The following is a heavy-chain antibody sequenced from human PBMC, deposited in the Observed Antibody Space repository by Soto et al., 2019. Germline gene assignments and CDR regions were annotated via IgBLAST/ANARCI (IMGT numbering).Heavy chain of an antibody. Sequence: TLSLTCTVSGGSISSGGYYWSWIRQHPGKGLEWIGYIYYSGSTYYNPSLKSRVTISVDTSKNQFSLKLSSVTAADTAVYYCARGLRYFDWPGAFDIWGQGTMVTVSS. CDR3: ARGLRYFDWPGAFDI. J-gene: IGHJ3*02. CDR2: IYYSGST. CDR1: GGSISSGGYY. V-gene: IGHV4-31*03. D-gene: IGHD3-9*01.